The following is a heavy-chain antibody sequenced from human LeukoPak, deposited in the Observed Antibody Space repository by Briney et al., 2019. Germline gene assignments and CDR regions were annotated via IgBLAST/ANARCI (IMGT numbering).Heavy chain of an antibody. V-gene: IGHV3-30*02. J-gene: IGHJ4*02. CDR1: GLTFSRYG. CDR3: AKDSNWAFDY. D-gene: IGHD7-27*01. Sequence: GGSLRLSCGASGLTFSRYGMHWVRQAPGKGLKWVTYIRKDGSDKYYADSVKGRFTISRDSSKNMVYLQMTSLRAEDTALYYCAKDSNWAFDYWGQGTLVSVSS. CDR2: IRKDGSDK.